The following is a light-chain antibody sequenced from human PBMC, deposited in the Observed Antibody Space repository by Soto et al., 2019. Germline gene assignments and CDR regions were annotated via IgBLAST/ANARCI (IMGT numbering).Light chain of an antibody. CDR2: EVT. V-gene: IGLV2-14*01. CDR1: STDIGAYNY. J-gene: IGLJ1*01. CDR3: NSYTNTAARV. Sequence: QSVLTQPASVSGSPGQSITISCTGTSTDIGAYNYVSWYQHHPGKAPKLLIYEVTNRPSGVSNRFSGSKSGNTASLTISGLQAEDEANYYCNSYTNTAARVFGTGTKVTVL.